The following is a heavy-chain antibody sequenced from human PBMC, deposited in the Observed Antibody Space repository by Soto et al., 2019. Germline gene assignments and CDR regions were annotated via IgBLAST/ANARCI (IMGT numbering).Heavy chain of an antibody. CDR1: GITFSSYD. CDR3: ARDRNRWLQLYYFDY. V-gene: IGHV3-30*03. CDR2: ISYDGSNK. D-gene: IGHD1-1*01. Sequence: PGGSLRLSCAASGITFSSYDMHWVRQAPGKGLEWVAVISYDGSNKYYADSVKGRFTISRDNSKDTLYLQMNSLRAEDTAVYYCARDRNRWLQLYYFDYWGQGTLVTVSS. J-gene: IGHJ4*02.